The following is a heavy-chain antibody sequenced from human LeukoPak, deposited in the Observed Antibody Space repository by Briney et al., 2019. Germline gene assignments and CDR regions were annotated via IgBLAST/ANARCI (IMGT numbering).Heavy chain of an antibody. D-gene: IGHD3-16*02. CDR2: ISSSSSYI. V-gene: IGHV3-21*01. CDR3: AAELRTYYDYVWGSYLEDY. CDR1: GFTFSSYS. J-gene: IGHJ4*02. Sequence: GGSLRLSCAASGFTFSSYSMNWVRQAPGKGLEWVSSISSSSSYIYYADSVKGRFTISRDNAKNSLYLQMNSLRAEDTAVYYCAAELRTYYDYVWGSYLEDYWGQGTLVTVSS.